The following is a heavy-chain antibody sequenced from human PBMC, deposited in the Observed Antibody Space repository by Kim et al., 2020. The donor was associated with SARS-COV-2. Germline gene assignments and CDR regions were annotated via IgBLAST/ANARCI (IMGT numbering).Heavy chain of an antibody. Sequence: GGSLRLSCAASGFTFSSHGMHWVCQAPGKGLEWVALLSYDGSNKYYAASVKGRFTISRDNSKNTLHLQMNSLRAEDTAVYYCAKDQGGYCSGSGCSYGMDVWGQWTTVTVSS. J-gene: IGHJ6*02. V-gene: IGHV3-30*18. CDR2: LSYDGSNK. D-gene: IGHD2-15*01. CDR3: AKDQGGYCSGSGCSYGMDV. CDR1: GFTFSSHG.